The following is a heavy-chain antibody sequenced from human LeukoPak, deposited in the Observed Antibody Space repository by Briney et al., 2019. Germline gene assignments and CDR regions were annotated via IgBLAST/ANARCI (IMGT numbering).Heavy chain of an antibody. CDR1: GFTFSSYA. CDR2: ITGSGDTT. D-gene: IGHD3-22*01. V-gene: IGHV3-23*01. Sequence: GQPLRLSCATSGFTFSSYAMSWVRQAPGKGLEWVSSITGSGDTTDHADSVKGRFVISRDNSKSTLFLHVSSLRVEDTALYCCARAYGNSGYYQLPIDYWGQRTLVTVSS. CDR3: ARAYGNSGYYQLPIDY. J-gene: IGHJ4*02.